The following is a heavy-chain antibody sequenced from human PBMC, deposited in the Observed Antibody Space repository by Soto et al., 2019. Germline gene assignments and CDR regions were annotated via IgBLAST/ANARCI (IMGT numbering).Heavy chain of an antibody. Sequence: GASVKVSCKASGGTFSSYAISWVRQAPGQGLEWMGGIIPIFGTANYAQKFQGRVTITADECTSTAYMELSSLISEDTAVYYCARVEYYYDSSGYSHALNYYYYGMDVWGQGTTVTVSS. D-gene: IGHD3-22*01. CDR1: GGTFSSYA. V-gene: IGHV1-69*13. J-gene: IGHJ6*02. CDR3: ARVEYYYDSSGYSHALNYYYYGMDV. CDR2: IIPIFGTA.